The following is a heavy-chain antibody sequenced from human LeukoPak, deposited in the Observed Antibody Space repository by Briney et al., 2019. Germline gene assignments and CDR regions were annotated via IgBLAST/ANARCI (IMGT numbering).Heavy chain of an antibody. CDR1: GGTFSSYG. Sequence: SVKVSCKPSGGTFSSYGFSWVRQAPGQGLEWMGGIVPIFGTTNYAQKFQGRVSITADESTSTAYMDLSSLRSEDTALYYCARGRLGTTILSSFDKWGQGTLVTVSS. V-gene: IGHV1-69*13. CDR3: ARGRLGTTILSSFDK. CDR2: IVPIFGTT. D-gene: IGHD5-12*01. J-gene: IGHJ4*02.